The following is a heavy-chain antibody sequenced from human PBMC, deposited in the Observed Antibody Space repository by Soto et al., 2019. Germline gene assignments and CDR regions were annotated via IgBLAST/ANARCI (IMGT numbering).Heavy chain of an antibody. D-gene: IGHD1-26*01. V-gene: IGHV4-30-2*06. CDR2: TYQSGSA. CDR3: ARDYYIKHV. Sequence: SETLSLACTVSGGSISSGGYSWTWIRQSPGKGLEWIGYTYQSGSAYYNPSLKSRVTISVDRSKNQFSLNLTSVTAADTAVYYGARDYYIKHVWRQET. CDR1: GGSISSGGYS. J-gene: IGHJ6*02.